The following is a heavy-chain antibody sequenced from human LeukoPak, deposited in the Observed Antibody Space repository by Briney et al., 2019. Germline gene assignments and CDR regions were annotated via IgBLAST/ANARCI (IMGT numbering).Heavy chain of an antibody. CDR1: GYSITSGYY. D-gene: IGHD3-3*01. Sequence: PSETLSLTCSVSGYSITSGYYWGWIRQPPGKGLEWIGTIYHSGSTYYNPSLKSRVTISVDTSKNQFSLRLSSVTAADTAVYYCARGHDSIKTFGEVIRSGTRWFDPWGQGNLVTVSS. V-gene: IGHV4-38-2*02. CDR3: ARGHDSIKTFGEVIRSGTRWFDP. J-gene: IGHJ5*02. CDR2: IYHSGST.